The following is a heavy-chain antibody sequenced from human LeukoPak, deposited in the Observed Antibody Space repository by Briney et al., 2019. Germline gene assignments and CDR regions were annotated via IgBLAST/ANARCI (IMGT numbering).Heavy chain of an antibody. CDR3: ARDYSSGWYDAFDI. CDR2: INWNGGST. D-gene: IGHD6-19*01. V-gene: IGHV3-20*04. CDR1: GFNFDDFG. Sequence: PGGSPRLSCAAPGFNFDDFGMSWGRPAPGKGLAWVSGINWNGGSTGYADSVKGRFTISRDNAKNSLYLQMNSLRAEDTAVYYCARDYSSGWYDAFDIWGQGTMVTVSS. J-gene: IGHJ3*02.